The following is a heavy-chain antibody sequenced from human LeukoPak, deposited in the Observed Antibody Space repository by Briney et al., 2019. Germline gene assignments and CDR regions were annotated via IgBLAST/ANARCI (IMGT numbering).Heavy chain of an antibody. CDR1: GGSISTGGYY. J-gene: IGHJ5*02. D-gene: IGHD3-10*01. V-gene: IGHV4-31*03. Sequence: SQTLSLTCTVSGGSISTGGYYWSWIRRHPGKGLEWIGYIYYSGSTYYNPSLESRVTISLDTSNNHFSLKLSSVTAADTAVYYCARYDSGTFYKANWFDPWGQGTLVTVSS. CDR2: IYYSGST. CDR3: ARYDSGTFYKANWFDP.